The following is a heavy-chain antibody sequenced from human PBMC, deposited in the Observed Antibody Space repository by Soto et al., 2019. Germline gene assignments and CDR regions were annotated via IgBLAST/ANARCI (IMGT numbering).Heavy chain of an antibody. CDR3: ARDLGYRSSTSCTNWFDP. J-gene: IGHJ5*02. Sequence: GGSLRLSCAASGFTFSSYWMHWVRQAPGKGLVWVSRINSDGSSTSYADSVKGRFTISRDNAKNTLYLQMNSLRAEDTAVYYCARDLGYRSSTSCTNWFDPWGQGTLVTVSS. D-gene: IGHD2-2*03. CDR2: INSDGSST. CDR1: GFTFSSYW. V-gene: IGHV3-74*01.